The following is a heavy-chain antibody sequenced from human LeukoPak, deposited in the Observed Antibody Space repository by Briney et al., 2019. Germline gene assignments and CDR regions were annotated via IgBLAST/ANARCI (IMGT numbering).Heavy chain of an antibody. Sequence: GGSLRLSCAASGFTVSSDYMSWVRQAPGKGLEWVSVIYSTGTTYYADSVKGRFTISRDNSKNTLYLQINSLRAEDTAVYYCARGFSSSWYLVYYYYYGMDVWGQGTTVTVSS. CDR2: IYSTGTT. CDR3: ARGFSSSWYLVYYYYYGMDV. V-gene: IGHV3-66*01. J-gene: IGHJ6*02. CDR1: GFTVSSDY. D-gene: IGHD6-13*01.